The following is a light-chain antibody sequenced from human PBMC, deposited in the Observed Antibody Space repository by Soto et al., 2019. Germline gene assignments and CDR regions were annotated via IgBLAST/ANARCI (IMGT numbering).Light chain of an antibody. CDR3: LQYHNLWA. J-gene: IGKJ1*01. Sequence: IVMTQSPATLSVSSGESATLSCRASQNIYYNVAWYQHRPGQAPRLLIYRASTRATGVPARFSGSGSGTEFTLTISSLQSEDFTVYSCLQYHNLWAFGQGTKVEI. CDR1: QNIYYN. V-gene: IGKV3-15*01. CDR2: RAS.